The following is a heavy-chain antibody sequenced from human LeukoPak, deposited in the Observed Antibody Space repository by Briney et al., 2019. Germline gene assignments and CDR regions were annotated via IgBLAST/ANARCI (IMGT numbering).Heavy chain of an antibody. V-gene: IGHV3-66*04. CDR3: ARLLKRGVAFDL. CDR1: EFNVASIH. Sequence: GGSLRLSCTVYEFNVASIHMSWVRQAPGKGLDWVSLIYSGGDTFYSDSVKGRFIFSRDTSKNTLSLHMNSLSAEDSGLYYCARLLKRGVAFDLWGQGTLVTVSS. CDR2: IYSGGDT. D-gene: IGHD3-9*01. J-gene: IGHJ3*01.